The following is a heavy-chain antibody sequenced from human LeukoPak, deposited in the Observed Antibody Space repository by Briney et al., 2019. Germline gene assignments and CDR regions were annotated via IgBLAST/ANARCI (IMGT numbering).Heavy chain of an antibody. CDR2: VNPNSGNT. Sequence: ASVKVSCKASGYTFTSYDINWVRQATGQGLEWMGWVNPNSGNTGYAQKFQGRVTMTRNTSISTAYMELSSLRSEDTAVYYCARAYRLSGCYSYGGYWGQGTLVTVSS. CDR3: ARAYRLSGCYSYGGY. CDR1: GYTFTSYD. V-gene: IGHV1-8*01. J-gene: IGHJ4*02. D-gene: IGHD1-26*01.